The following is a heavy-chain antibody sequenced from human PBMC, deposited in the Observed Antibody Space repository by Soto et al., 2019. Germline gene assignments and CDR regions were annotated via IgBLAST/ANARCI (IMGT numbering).Heavy chain of an antibody. V-gene: IGHV3-11*06. D-gene: IGHD5-12*01. CDR3: VRESRTDEDGYDARGYYFDY. CDR1: GFTFSDFY. Sequence: GGSLRLSCAASGFTFSDFYMSWVRQAPGKGLEWISFISLGDSYKKTADSVKGRFTISRDNANNSLYLQMDSLRAEDTAVYYCVRESRTDEDGYDARGYYFDYWGQGTLVTVSS. J-gene: IGHJ4*02. CDR2: ISLGDSYK.